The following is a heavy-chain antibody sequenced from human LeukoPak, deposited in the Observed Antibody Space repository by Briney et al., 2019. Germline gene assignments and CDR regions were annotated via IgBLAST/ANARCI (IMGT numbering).Heavy chain of an antibody. V-gene: IGHV3-23*01. CDR3: AKDSRYTYGLSPYYFDC. J-gene: IGHJ4*02. CDR2: ITGSGVST. CDR1: GFTFGSYA. Sequence: GGSLRLSCAASGFTFGSYAMSWVRQAPGKGLEWVSAITGSGVSTHYADSVKGRFTISRDNSKDSLYLQMSSLRAEDTAVYYCAKDSRYTYGLSPYYFDCWGQGTLVTVSA. D-gene: IGHD5-18*01.